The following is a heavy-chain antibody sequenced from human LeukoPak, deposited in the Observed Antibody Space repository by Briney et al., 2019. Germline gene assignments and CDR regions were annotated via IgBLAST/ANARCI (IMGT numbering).Heavy chain of an antibody. J-gene: IGHJ3*01. D-gene: IGHD3-10*01. CDR1: GFTFSSYS. CDR3: ARGPDGSGTNAFDV. Sequence: PGGSLRLSCAASGFTFSSYSMNWVRQAPGXGLEWVSYISGGSSIMYYADSVKGRFTISRDNAKNSLYLQMNSLRDADTAVYYCARGPDGSGTNAFDVWGQGTMVTVSS. CDR2: ISGGSSIM. V-gene: IGHV3-48*02.